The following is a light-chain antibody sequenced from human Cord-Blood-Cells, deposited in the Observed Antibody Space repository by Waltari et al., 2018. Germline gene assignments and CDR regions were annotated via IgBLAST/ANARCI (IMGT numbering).Light chain of an antibody. CDR2: WAS. J-gene: IGKJ1*01. V-gene: IGKV4-1*01. CDR1: QSVLYSSKNKNY. CDR3: QQYYSTWT. Sequence: DIVMTPSPDSLAVSLGERVTIKCKSSQSVLYSSKNKNYLAWYQQKPGQPPKLLIYWASTRESGVPDRFSGSGSGTDFTLTISSLQAEDVAVYYCQQYYSTWTFGQGTKVEIK.